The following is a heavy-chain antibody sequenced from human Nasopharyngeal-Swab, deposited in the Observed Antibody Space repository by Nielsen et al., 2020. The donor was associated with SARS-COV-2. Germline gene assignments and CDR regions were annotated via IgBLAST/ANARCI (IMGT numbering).Heavy chain of an antibody. V-gene: IGHV1-46*01. CDR1: GYTFTSYY. J-gene: IGHJ6*02. Sequence: ASVTVSCKASGYTFTSYYMHWVRQAPGQGLEWMGIINPSGGSTSYAQKFQGRVTMTRDTSTSTVYMELSSLRSEDTAVYYCARDPTPAVDSSSSLDYYYGMGVWGQGTTVTVSS. CDR2: INPSGGST. D-gene: IGHD6-6*01. CDR3: ARDPTPAVDSSSSLDYYYGMGV.